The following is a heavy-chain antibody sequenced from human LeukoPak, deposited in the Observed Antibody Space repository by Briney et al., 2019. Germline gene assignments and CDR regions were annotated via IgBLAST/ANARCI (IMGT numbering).Heavy chain of an antibody. CDR3: ARGPYGGKDHYYFDY. CDR2: IYTSGSA. J-gene: IGHJ4*02. CDR1: GGSITTYY. D-gene: IGHD4-23*01. V-gene: IGHV4-4*07. Sequence: SETLSLTCTVSGGSITTYYYSWIRQPAGKGLEWIGRIYTSGSANYNPSLQSRVTMSVGTSKTQFSLNLRSVTAADTAVYYRARGPYGGKDHYYFDYWGQGILVTVSS.